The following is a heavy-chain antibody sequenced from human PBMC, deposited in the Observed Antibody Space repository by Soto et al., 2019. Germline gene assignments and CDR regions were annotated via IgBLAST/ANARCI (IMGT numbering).Heavy chain of an antibody. CDR3: GRGGGGDIVVVPAAIEGDAFDI. CDR2: IIPILGIA. D-gene: IGHD2-2*02. CDR1: GGTFSSYT. J-gene: IGHJ3*02. Sequence: QVQLVQSGAEVKKPGSSVKVSCKASGGTFSSYTISWVRQAPGQGLEWMGRIIPILGIANYAQKFQGRVTITAEKSTRTAERGVSSRRSDDTAVYYGGRGGGGDIVVVPAAIEGDAFDIWGQGTMVTVSS. V-gene: IGHV1-69*02.